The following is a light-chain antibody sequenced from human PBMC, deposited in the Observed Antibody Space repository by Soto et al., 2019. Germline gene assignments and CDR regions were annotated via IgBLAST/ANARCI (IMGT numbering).Light chain of an antibody. CDR1: QNIDKW. J-gene: IGKJ2*01. CDR3: QQYNSYLYT. CDR2: KAS. V-gene: IGKV1-5*03. Sequence: DIQMTQSPSTLSASVGDRVTITCRASQNIDKWLAWYQQKPGKAPKLLIYKASNLESGVPSRFSGSGSGTEFTLTISSLQPDDFATYYCQQYNSYLYTFGQGTKLEIK.